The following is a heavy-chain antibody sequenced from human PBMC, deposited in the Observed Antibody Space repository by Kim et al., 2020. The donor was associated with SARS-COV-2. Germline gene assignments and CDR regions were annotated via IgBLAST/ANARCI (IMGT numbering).Heavy chain of an antibody. D-gene: IGHD4-17*01. CDR3: ARVQNGVPKGGWFDP. J-gene: IGHJ5*02. Sequence: GGSLRLSCAASGFTFSDYYMSWIRQAPGKGLEWVSYISSSSSYTNYADSVKGRFTISRDNAKNSLYLQMNSLRAEDTAVYYCARVQNGVPKGGWFDPWGQGTLVTVSS. V-gene: IGHV3-11*05. CDR1: GFTFSDYY. CDR2: ISSSSSYT.